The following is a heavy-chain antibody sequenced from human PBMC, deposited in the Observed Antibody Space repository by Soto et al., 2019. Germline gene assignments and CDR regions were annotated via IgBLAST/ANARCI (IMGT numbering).Heavy chain of an antibody. D-gene: IGHD2-2*02. J-gene: IGHJ5*02. Sequence: QVQLQESGPGLVKPSETLSLTCTVSGGSISSYYWSWIRQPPGKGLEWIGYIYYSGRTNYNPSLKRRVTISVDTSKDQFPLKLSSVPAAETAVYYYARGYCSSTSCYIWDNWFDPWGQGTLVTVSS. CDR1: GGSISSYY. V-gene: IGHV4-59*01. CDR3: ARGYCSSTSCYIWDNWFDP. CDR2: IYYSGRT.